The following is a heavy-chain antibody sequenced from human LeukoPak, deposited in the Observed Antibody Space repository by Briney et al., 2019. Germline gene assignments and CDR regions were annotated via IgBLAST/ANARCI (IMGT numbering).Heavy chain of an antibody. D-gene: IGHD3-10*01. V-gene: IGHV4-4*02. CDR2: IYHSGST. CDR3: ARGYGSRSPDAFDI. CDR1: GGSISSSNW. Sequence: SGTLSLTCAVSGGSISSSNWWSWVRQPPGKGLEWIGEIYHSGSTNYNPSLKSRVTISVDTSKSQFSLNLSSVTAADTAVYYCARGYGSRSPDAFDIWGQGTMVTVSS. J-gene: IGHJ3*02.